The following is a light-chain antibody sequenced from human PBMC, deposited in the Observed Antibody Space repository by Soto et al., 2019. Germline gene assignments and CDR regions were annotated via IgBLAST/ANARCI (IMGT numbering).Light chain of an antibody. J-gene: IGLJ1*01. CDR1: SSDIGSYNH. V-gene: IGLV2-14*03. Sequence: QSALTQPASVSGSPGQSITISCSGTSSDIGSYNHVAWYQQFPGKSPKLMIYAVSDRPSGVSDRFSGSKSGITASLTISGLQTEDEADYYCISYTDRQSYLFGTWTKVTV. CDR3: ISYTDRQSYL. CDR2: AVS.